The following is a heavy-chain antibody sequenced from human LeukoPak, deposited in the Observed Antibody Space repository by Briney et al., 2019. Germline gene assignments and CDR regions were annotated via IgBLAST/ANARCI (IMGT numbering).Heavy chain of an antibody. V-gene: IGHV3-7*01. J-gene: IGHJ4*02. Sequence: PGGSLRLSCAASGFTFSSCWMSWVRQAPGKGLEWLANIKEDGGEKYYVDSVKGRFTISRDNAKNSLYLQVNSLRDKDTAVYYCAKYRPLAGLEYWGQGTLVTVSS. D-gene: IGHD6-19*01. CDR2: IKEDGGEK. CDR1: GFTFSSCW. CDR3: AKYRPLAGLEY.